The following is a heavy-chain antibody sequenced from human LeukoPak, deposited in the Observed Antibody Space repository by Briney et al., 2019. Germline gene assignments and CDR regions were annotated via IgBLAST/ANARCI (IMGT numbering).Heavy chain of an antibody. CDR1: GFTFSSYW. V-gene: IGHV3-74*01. CDR3: ARISLDDAFDI. CDR2: TNSDGSST. Sequence: GGSLRLSCAASGFTFSSYWMHWVRQAPGKGLVWVSRTNSDGSSTSYADSVKGRFTISRDNAKNTLYLQMNSLRAEDTAVYYCARISLDDAFDIWGQGTMVTVSS. J-gene: IGHJ3*02.